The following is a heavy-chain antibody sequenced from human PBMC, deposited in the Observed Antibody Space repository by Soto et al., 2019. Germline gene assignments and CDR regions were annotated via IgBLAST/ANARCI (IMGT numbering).Heavy chain of an antibody. J-gene: IGHJ4*02. Sequence: GSLRLSCEVSGLTFSNFAMSWVRQAPGKGLEWASAIGVSSGTTFYADSVKGRFTISKDYAKNMFYLQMNSLRAEDTAVYYCAKFKGFHWNYLFEYWGQGVPVTVSS. CDR3: AKFKGFHWNYLFEY. D-gene: IGHD1-7*01. CDR2: IGVSSGTT. CDR1: GLTFSNFA. V-gene: IGHV3-23*01.